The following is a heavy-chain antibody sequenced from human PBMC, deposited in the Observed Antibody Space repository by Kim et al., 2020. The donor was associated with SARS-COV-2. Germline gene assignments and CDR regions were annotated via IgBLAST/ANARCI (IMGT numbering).Heavy chain of an antibody. CDR2: IHYRGSA. J-gene: IGHJ5*02. CDR1: GGSISSSNYY. V-gene: IGHV4-39*01. D-gene: IGHD2-21*01. Sequence: SETLSLTCTVSGGSISSSNYYWGWIRQPPGEGLEWIGSIHYRGSAYYNPSLKSRVTISVDASRNQFSLKVTSVTAADTAVYYCASRRSSFLFRYNWFDP. CDR3: ASRRSSFLFRYNWFDP.